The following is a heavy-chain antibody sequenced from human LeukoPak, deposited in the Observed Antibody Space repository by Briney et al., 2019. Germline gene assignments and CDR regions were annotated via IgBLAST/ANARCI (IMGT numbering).Heavy chain of an antibody. Sequence: SGTLSLTCAVSGASISSSTWWSWVRQPPGKGLEWIGDIHHSGTTNYSPSLKGRVTISVDTSKNQFYLKLSSVTAADTAVYYCARAFLVGYSPEEFYFDYWGQGTLVTVSS. CDR3: ARAFLVGYSPEEFYFDY. V-gene: IGHV4-4*02. D-gene: IGHD2-15*01. CDR1: GASISSSTW. J-gene: IGHJ4*02. CDR2: IHHSGTT.